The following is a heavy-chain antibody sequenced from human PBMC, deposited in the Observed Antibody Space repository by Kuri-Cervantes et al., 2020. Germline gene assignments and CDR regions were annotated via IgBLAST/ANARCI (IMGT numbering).Heavy chain of an antibody. CDR1: GYTLNELS. V-gene: IGHV1-24*01. CDR3: ATELYDNCGYNVNGFDP. Sequence: ASVQVSCKVSGYTLNELSMYWVRQAPGKGLEWMGGFNPEDGETIYAQKFQGRVTMTEDTSTDTAYMELRSMRSEDTAVYYCATELYDNCGYNVNGFDPWGQGTLVTVSS. J-gene: IGHJ5*02. CDR2: FNPEDGET. D-gene: IGHD3-22*01.